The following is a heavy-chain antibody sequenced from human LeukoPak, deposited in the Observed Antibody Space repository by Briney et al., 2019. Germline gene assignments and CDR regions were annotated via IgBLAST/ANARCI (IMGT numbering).Heavy chain of an antibody. CDR2: IYVSGST. Sequence: TSETLSLTCTVSGASISSYYWIWIRQPAGKGLEWIGRIYVSGSTTYNPSLESRVTISLDTSKNQISLKVSSVTAADTAVYYWARDSGTTGEVKFDPWGQGTLVTVSS. D-gene: IGHD1-7*01. J-gene: IGHJ5*02. CDR1: GASISSYY. CDR3: ARDSGTTGEVKFDP. V-gene: IGHV4-4*07.